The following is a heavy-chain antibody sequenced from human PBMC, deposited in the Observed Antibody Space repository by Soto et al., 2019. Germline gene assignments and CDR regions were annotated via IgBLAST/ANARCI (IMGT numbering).Heavy chain of an antibody. Sequence: SETLSLTCTASGGTISSYYWSWIRQPPGKGLEWIGYIYYSGSTNYNPSLKSRVTISVDTSKNQFSLKLSSVTAADTAVYYCARDQSSSSGGYYYYYCLDVWGKGTTVTVSS. D-gene: IGHD6-6*01. CDR1: GGTISSYY. CDR3: ARDQSSSSGGYYYYYCLDV. CDR2: IYYSGST. V-gene: IGHV4-59*01. J-gene: IGHJ6*03.